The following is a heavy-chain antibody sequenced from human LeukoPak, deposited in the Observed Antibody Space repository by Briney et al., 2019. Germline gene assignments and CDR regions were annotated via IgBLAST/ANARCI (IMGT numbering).Heavy chain of an antibody. J-gene: IGHJ4*02. CDR1: GFPFSSRD. CDR3: SRDYYLALDF. Sequence: GGTLRLSCAASGFPFSSRDMSWVRQAPGKGLEWIGYINHNGEARYNPQFVRGRFMISRDNAKNTLFLQMNDLRDEYTAVYYCSRDYYLALDFWGQGTRVTVSS. CDR2: INHNGEAR. V-gene: IGHV3-48*03. D-gene: IGHD3-22*01.